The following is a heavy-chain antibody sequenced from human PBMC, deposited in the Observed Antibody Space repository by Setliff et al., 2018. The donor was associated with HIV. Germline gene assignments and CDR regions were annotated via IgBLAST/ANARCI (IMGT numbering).Heavy chain of an antibody. J-gene: IGHJ4*02. CDR3: ARDFGPSEQRIHWYTSSYISGGLDH. Sequence: GGSLRLSCAASGFTFSSYAMHWVRQAPGKGLEWVAVISYDGSNKYYADSVKGRFTISRDISKDTLYLQMNSLRAEDTAVYYCARDFGPSEQRIHWYTSSYISGGLDHWGLGTLVTVSS. CDR2: ISYDGSNK. CDR1: GFTFSSYA. V-gene: IGHV3-30*04. D-gene: IGHD6-13*01.